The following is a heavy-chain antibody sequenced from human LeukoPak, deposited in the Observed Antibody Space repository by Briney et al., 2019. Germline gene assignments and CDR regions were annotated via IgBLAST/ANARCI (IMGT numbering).Heavy chain of an antibody. J-gene: IGHJ4*02. Sequence: SETLSLTCTVSGGSISSGGYYWSWIRQHPGKGLEWIGYIYYSGSTYYNPSLKSRVTILVDTSKNQFSLKLSSVTAADTAVYYCAREVRTTYYYDSSGYFFDYWGQGTLVTVSS. CDR3: AREVRTTYYYDSSGYFFDY. CDR2: IYYSGST. D-gene: IGHD3-22*01. V-gene: IGHV4-31*03. CDR1: GGSISSGGYY.